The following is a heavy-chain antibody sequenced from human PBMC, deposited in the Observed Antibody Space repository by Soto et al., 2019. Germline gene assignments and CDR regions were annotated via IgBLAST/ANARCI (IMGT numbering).Heavy chain of an antibody. CDR3: AGKTYESKGTFAY. J-gene: IGHJ4*02. CDR1: GGSISTSQW. Sequence: QVQLQESGPGLVKPSGTLSLTCTVSGGSISTSQWWSWLRQPPGKGLEWMGEIYHGGSSNYNASRKNRDTISVDQSKHHVSLKMNSVAAADAAVYYCAGKTYESKGTFAYWGQRALVTVSS. D-gene: IGHD3-22*01. V-gene: IGHV4-4*02. CDR2: IYHGGSS.